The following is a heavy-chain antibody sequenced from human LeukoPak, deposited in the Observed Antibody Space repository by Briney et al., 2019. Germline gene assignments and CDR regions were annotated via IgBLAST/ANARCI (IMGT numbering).Heavy chain of an antibody. D-gene: IGHD3-22*01. CDR3: AKKDSGGSYNWFDP. CDR2: ISYDGSNK. CDR1: GFTFSSYA. Sequence: GGSLRLSCAASGFTFSSYAMHWVRQAPGKGLEWVAVISYDGSNKYYADSVKGRFTISRDNSKNIVFLQMNNLRAEDTAVYYCAKKDSGGSYNWFDPWGQGTLVTVSS. V-gene: IGHV3-30-3*02. J-gene: IGHJ5*02.